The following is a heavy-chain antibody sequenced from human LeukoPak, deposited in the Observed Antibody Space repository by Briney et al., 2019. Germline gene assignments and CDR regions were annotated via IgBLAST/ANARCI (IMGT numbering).Heavy chain of an antibody. CDR1: GYSFNTYW. V-gene: IGHV5-51*01. CDR2: IYPGDSDT. Sequence: GESLKISCRGSGYSFNTYWIGWVRQMPGKGLEWMGIIYPGDSDTRYSPSFQGQVTMSADKSINIAYLQWSSLKASDTAMYYCARRQGCSSTSCPPDYWGQGTLVTVSS. J-gene: IGHJ4*02. CDR3: ARRQGCSSTSCPPDY. D-gene: IGHD2-2*01.